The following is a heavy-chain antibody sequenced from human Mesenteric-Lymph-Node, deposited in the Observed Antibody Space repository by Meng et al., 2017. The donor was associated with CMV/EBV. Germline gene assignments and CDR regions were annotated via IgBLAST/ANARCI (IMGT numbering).Heavy chain of an antibody. CDR3: ARRNDGSADRYYYGMDV. Sequence: GESLKISCAASGFTFSSYEMNWVRQAPGKGLEWVSYISSSGSTIYYADSVKGRFTISRDNAKNSLYLQINSLRAEDTAVYYCARRNDGSADRYYYGMDVWGQGTTVTVSS. CDR2: ISSSGSTI. CDR1: GFTFSSYE. V-gene: IGHV3-48*03. J-gene: IGHJ6*02. D-gene: IGHD1-1*01.